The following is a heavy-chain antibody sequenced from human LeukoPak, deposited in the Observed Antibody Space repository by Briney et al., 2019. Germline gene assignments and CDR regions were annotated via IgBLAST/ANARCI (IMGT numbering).Heavy chain of an antibody. Sequence: PGGSLRLSCAASGFTFSRYAMSWVREAPGKGLEWVSAISGSGGSTYYADSVKGRFTISRDNSKNTLYLQMNSLRAEDTAVYYCASLMGYCSSTSCQNFDYWGQGTLVPVSS. J-gene: IGHJ4*02. CDR1: GFTFSRYA. V-gene: IGHV3-23*01. D-gene: IGHD2-2*01. CDR2: ISGSGGST. CDR3: ASLMGYCSSTSCQNFDY.